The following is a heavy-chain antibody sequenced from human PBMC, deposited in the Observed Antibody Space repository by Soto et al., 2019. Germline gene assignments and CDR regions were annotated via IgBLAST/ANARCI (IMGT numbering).Heavy chain of an antibody. CDR2: IWYDGSNK. J-gene: IGHJ5*02. CDR1: GFTFSSYG. CDR3: ARDWETGYSSGWYSPWFDP. Sequence: QVQLVESGGGVVQPGRSLRLSCAASGFTFSSYGMHWVRQAPGKGLEWVAVIWYDGSNKYYADSVKGRFTISRDNSKNTLYLQMNSLRAEDTAVYYCARDWETGYSSGWYSPWFDPWGQGTLVTVSS. V-gene: IGHV3-33*01. D-gene: IGHD6-19*01.